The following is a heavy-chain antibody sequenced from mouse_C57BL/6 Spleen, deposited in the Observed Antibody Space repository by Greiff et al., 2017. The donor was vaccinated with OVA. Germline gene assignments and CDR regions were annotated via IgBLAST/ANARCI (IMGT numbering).Heavy chain of an antibody. CDR1: GYTFTDYN. CDR2: INPNNGGT. Sequence: VQLQQSGPELVKPGASVKMSCKASGYTFTDYNMHWVKQSHGKSLEWIGYINPNNGGTSYNQKFKGKATLTVNKSSSTAYMELRSLTSEDSAVYYCAGGNYDWYFDVWGTGTTVTVSS. CDR3: AGGNYDWYFDV. J-gene: IGHJ1*03. V-gene: IGHV1-22*01. D-gene: IGHD2-1*01.